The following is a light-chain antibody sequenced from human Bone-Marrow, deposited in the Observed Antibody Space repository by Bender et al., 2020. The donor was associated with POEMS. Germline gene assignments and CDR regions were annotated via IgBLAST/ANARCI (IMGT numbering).Light chain of an antibody. CDR3: QVWDGSSYHSV. CDR1: SMATKN. CDR2: DDS. J-gene: IGLJ1*01. V-gene: IGLV3-21*02. Sequence: YVLTQPPSVSVAPGQTARISCGGDSMATKNVHWYQQKPGQAPVLVVYDDSDRPSGIPERFSGANSGNTATLTISRVGAGYEADYFCQVWDGSSYHSVFGNGTKVTVL.